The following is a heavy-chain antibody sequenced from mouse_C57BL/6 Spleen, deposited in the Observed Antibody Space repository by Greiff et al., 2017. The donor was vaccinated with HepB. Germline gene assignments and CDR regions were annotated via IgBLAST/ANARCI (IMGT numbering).Heavy chain of an antibody. CDR2: IDPSDSYT. J-gene: IGHJ1*03. Sequence: QVQLQQPGAELVKPGASVKLPCKASGYTFTSYWMQWVKQRPGQGLEWIGEIDPSDSYTNYNQKFKGKATLTVDTSSSTAYMQLSSLTSEDSAVYYGAIKGGFITTVVEDWYFDVWGTGTTVTVSS. CDR1: GYTFTSYW. CDR3: AIKGGFITTVVEDWYFDV. D-gene: IGHD1-1*01. V-gene: IGHV1-50*01.